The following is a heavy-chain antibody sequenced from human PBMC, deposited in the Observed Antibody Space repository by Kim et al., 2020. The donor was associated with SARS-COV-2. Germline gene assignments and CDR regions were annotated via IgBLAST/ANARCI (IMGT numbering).Heavy chain of an antibody. J-gene: IGHJ3*02. D-gene: IGHD3-10*01. CDR1: GFTFSSYD. V-gene: IGHV3-13*04. CDR2: IGTAGDT. CDR3: ARGVGGSGSSLLDAFDI. Sequence: GGSLRLSCAASGFTFSSYDMHWVRQATGKGLEWVSAIGTAGDTYYPGSVKGRFTISRENAKNSLYLQMNSLRAGDTAVYYCARGVGGSGSSLLDAFDIWGQGTMVTVSS.